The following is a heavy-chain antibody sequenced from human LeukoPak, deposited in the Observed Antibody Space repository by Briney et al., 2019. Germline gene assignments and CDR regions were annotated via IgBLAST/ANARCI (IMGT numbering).Heavy chain of an antibody. D-gene: IGHD5-18*01. V-gene: IGHV1-8*01. Sequence: GVSVKVSCTASGYTFTSYDINWVRQATGQGLEWMGWMNPNSGNTGYAQKFQGRVTMTRNTSISTAYMELSSLRSEDTAVYYCARRGYSYGETHYYYYYMDVWGKGTTVTISS. CDR1: GYTFTSYD. J-gene: IGHJ6*03. CDR3: ARRGYSYGETHYYYYYMDV. CDR2: MNPNSGNT.